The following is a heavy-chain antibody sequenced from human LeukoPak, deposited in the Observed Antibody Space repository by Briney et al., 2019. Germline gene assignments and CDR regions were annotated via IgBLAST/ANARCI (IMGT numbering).Heavy chain of an antibody. Sequence: KPSETLSLTCTVSGGSISTYYWSWIRQPPGKGLEWIGYIYYSGSTNYNPSLKSRVTISVDTSKNQFSLKLSSVTAADTAVYYCARKWFGRVDYWGQGTLVTVSS. CDR3: ARKWFGRVDY. CDR2: IYYSGST. V-gene: IGHV4-59*01. J-gene: IGHJ4*02. CDR1: GGSISTYY. D-gene: IGHD3-10*01.